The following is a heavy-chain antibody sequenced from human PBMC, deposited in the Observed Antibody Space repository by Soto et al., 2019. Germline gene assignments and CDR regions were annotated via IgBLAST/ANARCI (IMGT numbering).Heavy chain of an antibody. D-gene: IGHD6-25*01. CDR3: ASPVAAAGTHLSFYGWDA. CDR1: GFTFRSYW. CDR2: MASDGSST. Sequence: EVQLVESGGGLVQPGGSLRLSCAASGFTFRSYWMHWVRQVPGKGLVWVSRMASDGSSTYYADSVKVRFTISRDNAKNTVYLQMNSLRTEDTGVYYWASPVAAAGTHLSFYGWDAWGQWTTVTVSS. V-gene: IGHV3-74*01. J-gene: IGHJ6*01.